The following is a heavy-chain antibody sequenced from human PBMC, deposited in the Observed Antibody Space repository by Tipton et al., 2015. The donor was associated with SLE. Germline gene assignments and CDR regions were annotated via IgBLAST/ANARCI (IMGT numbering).Heavy chain of an antibody. CDR2: ISWNSARI. V-gene: IGHV3-9*01. Sequence: RSLRLSCAASGFTLSSYVTHWVRQPPGKGLEWVSGISWNSARIDYADSVRGRFTISRDNAKNSLFLQMNSLRPEDTALYYCAKDPAAASAGDFQHWGQGTLVTVSS. CDR3: AKDPAAASAGDFQH. CDR1: GFTLSSYV. J-gene: IGHJ1*01. D-gene: IGHD2-15*01.